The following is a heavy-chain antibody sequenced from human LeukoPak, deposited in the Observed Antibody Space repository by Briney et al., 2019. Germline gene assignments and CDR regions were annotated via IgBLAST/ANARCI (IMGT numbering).Heavy chain of an antibody. Sequence: GGSLRLSCAASGFTFSSYAMDWVRQAPGKGLEWVAVISYDGSNKYYADSVKGRFTISRDNSKNTLYLQMNSLRAEDTAVYYCARGYSYIDYWGQGTLVTVSS. CDR1: GFTFSSYA. CDR2: ISYDGSNK. V-gene: IGHV3-30-3*01. D-gene: IGHD5-18*01. CDR3: ARGYSYIDY. J-gene: IGHJ4*02.